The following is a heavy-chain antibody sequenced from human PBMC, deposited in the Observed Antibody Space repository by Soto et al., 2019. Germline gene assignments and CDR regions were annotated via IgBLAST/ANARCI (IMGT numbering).Heavy chain of an antibody. D-gene: IGHD2-8*02. Sequence: QVQLVESGGGVVQPGRSLRLSCAASGFTFSSYGMHWVRQAPGKGLEWVAVIWYDGSNKYYADSVKGRFTISRDNSKNTRDLTMNSRRAEDTAVLYCARGSGGWFISHEYGVGDWGQGTTVTVSS. J-gene: IGHJ6*02. CDR1: GFTFSSYG. CDR2: IWYDGSNK. V-gene: IGHV3-33*01. CDR3: ARGSGGWFISHEYGVGD.